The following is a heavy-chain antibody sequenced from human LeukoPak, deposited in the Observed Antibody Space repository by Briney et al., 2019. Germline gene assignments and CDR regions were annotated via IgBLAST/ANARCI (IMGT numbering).Heavy chain of an antibody. V-gene: IGHV3-74*01. J-gene: IGHJ4*02. Sequence: PGGSLRLSCAASGFTFRNYWMHWARQVPGKGLVWASRINPDGTSPHYADSVKGRFTISRDNARNILYLQMNSLRVEDTAIYYCVRGTNDWTGIDYWGQGILVTVSS. D-gene: IGHD2-8*01. CDR1: GFTFRNYW. CDR2: INPDGTSP. CDR3: VRGTNDWTGIDY.